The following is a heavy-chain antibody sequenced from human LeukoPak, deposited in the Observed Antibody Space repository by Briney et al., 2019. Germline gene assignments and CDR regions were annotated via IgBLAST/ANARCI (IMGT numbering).Heavy chain of an antibody. J-gene: IGHJ5*02. CDR3: SRSSFGDRRDWFDP. CDR2: IYHSGST. Sequence: SETLSLTCAVSDYSISNAYYWGWIRQPPGKGLEWIGSIYHSGSTCYNPSLKSRVTISVDTSKNQFSLKLSSVTAADTAIYYCSRSSFGDRRDWFDPWGQGTLVTVSS. D-gene: IGHD3-10*01. V-gene: IGHV4-38-2*01. CDR1: DYSISNAYY.